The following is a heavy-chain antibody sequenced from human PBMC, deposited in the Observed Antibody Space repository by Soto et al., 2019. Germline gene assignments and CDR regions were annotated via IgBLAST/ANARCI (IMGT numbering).Heavy chain of an antibody. CDR3: ARVTVDCSGGSCYSSFDY. CDR2: IIPIFGTA. J-gene: IGHJ4*02. CDR1: GGTFSSYA. D-gene: IGHD2-15*01. V-gene: IGHV1-69*13. Sequence: SVKVSCKASGGTFSSYAISWVRQAHRQGLEWMGGIIPIFGTANYAQKFQGRVTITADESTSTAYMELSSLRSEDTAVYYCARVTVDCSGGSCYSSFDYWGQGTLVTVSS.